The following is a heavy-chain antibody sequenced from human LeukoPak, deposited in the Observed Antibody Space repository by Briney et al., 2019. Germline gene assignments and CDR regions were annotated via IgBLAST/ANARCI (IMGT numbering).Heavy chain of an antibody. CDR2: IRWNSGSI. D-gene: IGHD4-11*01. J-gene: IGHJ6*03. CDR3: AKGMTTVTGGDIKYYYYMDV. V-gene: IGHV3-9*01. Sequence: GGSLRLSCAASGFTFDDYALHWVRQAPGKGLEWVSGIRWNSGSIGYADSVKGRFTISRDNAKNSLYLQMNSLRAEDTALYYCAKGMTTVTGGDIKYYYYMDVWGKGTTVTVSS. CDR1: GFTFDDYA.